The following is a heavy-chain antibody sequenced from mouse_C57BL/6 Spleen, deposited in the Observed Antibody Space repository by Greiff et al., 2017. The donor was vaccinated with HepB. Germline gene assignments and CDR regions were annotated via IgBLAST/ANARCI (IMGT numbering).Heavy chain of an antibody. CDR3: ARPSDYYGISYPAWFAY. D-gene: IGHD1-1*01. V-gene: IGHV1-69*01. J-gene: IGHJ3*01. CDR2: IDPSDSYT. Sequence: QVQLQQPGAELVMPGASVKLSCKASGYTFTSYWMHWVKQRPGQGLEWIGEIDPSDSYTNYNQKFKGKSTLTVDKSSSTAYMQLSSLTSEDSAVYYCARPSDYYGISYPAWFAYWGQGTLVTVSA. CDR1: GYTFTSYW.